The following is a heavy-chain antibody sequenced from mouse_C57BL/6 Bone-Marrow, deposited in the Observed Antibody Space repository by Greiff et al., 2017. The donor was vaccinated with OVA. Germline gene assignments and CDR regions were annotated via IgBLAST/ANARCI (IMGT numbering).Heavy chain of an antibody. J-gene: IGHJ2*01. CDR3: ARDPNWGYFDY. V-gene: IGHV7-1*01. CDR2: SRNKANDYTT. D-gene: IGHD4-1*01. CDR1: GFTFSDFY. Sequence: EVKLVESGGGLVQSGRSLRLSCATSGFTFSDFYMEWVRQAPGKGLEWIAASRNKANDYTTEYSASVKGRFIVSRDTSQSILYLQMNALRAEDTAIYYCARDPNWGYFDYWGQGTTLTVSS.